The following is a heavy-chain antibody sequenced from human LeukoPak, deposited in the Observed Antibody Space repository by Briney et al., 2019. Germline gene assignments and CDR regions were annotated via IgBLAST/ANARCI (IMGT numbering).Heavy chain of an antibody. J-gene: IGHJ6*03. CDR2: IYYSGST. CDR3: ARQGYCSGGSCPHYYYYYYMDV. CDR1: GGSISSYY. Sequence: SETLSLTCTVSGGSISSYYWSWIRQPPGKGLEWIGYIYYSGSTNYNPSLKGRVTISVDTSKNQFSLKLSSVTAADTAVYYCARQGYCSGGSCPHYYYYYYMDVWGKGTTVTVSS. V-gene: IGHV4-59*08. D-gene: IGHD2-15*01.